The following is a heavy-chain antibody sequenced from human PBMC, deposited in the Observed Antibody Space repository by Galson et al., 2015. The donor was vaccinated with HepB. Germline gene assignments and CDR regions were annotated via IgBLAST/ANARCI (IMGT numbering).Heavy chain of an antibody. CDR3: ARRGGYNWNYFNGRFGYFDL. CDR1: GFTFSSYS. D-gene: IGHD1-7*01. V-gene: IGHV3-21*01. CDR2: ISSSSSYI. J-gene: IGHJ2*01. Sequence: SLRLSCAASGFTFSSYSMNWVRQAPGKGLEWVSSISSSSSYIYYADSEKGRFTISRDNAKNSLYLQMNSLRAEDTAVYYCARRGGYNWNYFNGRFGYFDLWGRGTLVTVSS.